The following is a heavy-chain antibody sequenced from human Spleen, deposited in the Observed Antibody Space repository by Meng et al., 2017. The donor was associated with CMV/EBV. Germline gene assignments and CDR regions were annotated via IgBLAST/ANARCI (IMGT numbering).Heavy chain of an antibody. J-gene: IGHJ3*02. CDR3: ARRYCSGTSCYFFDI. CDR1: GGSISNYY. D-gene: IGHD2-2*01. CDR2: IYYSGST. Sequence: SETLSLTCTVSGGSISNYYWNWIRQPPGKGLEWIGYIYYSGSTKYNPSLKSRVTLSISVDTSKNQFSLKLSSVTAADTAVYYCARRYCSGTSCYFFDIWGQGTLVTVSS. V-gene: IGHV4-59*01.